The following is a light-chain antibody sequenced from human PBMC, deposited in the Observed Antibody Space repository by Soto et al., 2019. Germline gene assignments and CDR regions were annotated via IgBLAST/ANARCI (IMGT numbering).Light chain of an antibody. V-gene: IGLV2-18*02. CDR3: SSYTGSRTVV. J-gene: IGLJ2*01. CDR2: EVN. Sequence: QSALTQPPSVSGSPGQSVTISCTGTVSDLGSYDRVSWYQQPPGTAPKLIIYEVNHRPPGVPDRFSGSKSGNTASLTISGLRAEDEADYYCSSYTGSRTVVFGGGTNLTV. CDR1: VSDLGSYDR.